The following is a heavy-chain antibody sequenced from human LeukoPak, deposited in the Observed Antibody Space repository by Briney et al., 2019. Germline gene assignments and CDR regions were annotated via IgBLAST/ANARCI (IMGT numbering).Heavy chain of an antibody. CDR2: IYSGGST. CDR1: GFTVSSNY. CDR3: ARVHYYYYGMDV. D-gene: IGHD1-1*01. J-gene: IGHJ6*02. V-gene: IGHV3-53*01. Sequence: GGSLRLSCAASGFTVSSNYMSWVRQAPGKGLEWVSVIYSGGSTYYADSVKGRFTISRDSSKNTLYLQMNSPRAEDTAVYYCARVHYYYYGMDVWGQGTTVTVSS.